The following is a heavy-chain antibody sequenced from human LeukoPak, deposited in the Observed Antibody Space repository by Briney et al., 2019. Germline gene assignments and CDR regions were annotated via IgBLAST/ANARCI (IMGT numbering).Heavy chain of an antibody. CDR2: IRYDAITQ. J-gene: IGHJ4*02. Sequence: IRYDAITQYYADSVKGRFTISRDNSKNTLYLQMNSLRAEDTAIYYCAKDKLWGEDYFDYWGQGTLVTVSS. V-gene: IGHV3-30*02. CDR3: AKDKLWGEDYFDY. D-gene: IGHD3-16*01.